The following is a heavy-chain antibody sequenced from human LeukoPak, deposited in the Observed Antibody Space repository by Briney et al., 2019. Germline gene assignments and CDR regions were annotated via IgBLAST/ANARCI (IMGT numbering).Heavy chain of an antibody. CDR3: AKVGASEWSIVLGPVEY. Sequence: SGGSLRLSCAASGFPFSIYAMHWVRQAPGKGLEWVAVISYDGSNKYYADSVKGRFTISRDNSKNTLYLQMNSLRDEDTAVYYCAKVGASEWSIVLGPVEYWGQGTLVTVSS. CDR2: ISYDGSNK. J-gene: IGHJ4*02. D-gene: IGHD2-8*01. V-gene: IGHV3-30*04. CDR1: GFPFSIYA.